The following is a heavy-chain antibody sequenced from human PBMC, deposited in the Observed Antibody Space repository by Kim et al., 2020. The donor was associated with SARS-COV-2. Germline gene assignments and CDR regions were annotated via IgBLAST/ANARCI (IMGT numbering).Heavy chain of an antibody. CDR3: ARLYYYDSIPDY. CDR2: INAGNGNT. J-gene: IGHJ4*02. V-gene: IGHV1-3*01. Sequence: ASVKVSCKASGYTFTSYAMHWMRQAPGQRLEWMGWINAGNGNTKYSQKFQGRVTLTRDTSASTAYMELSSLRSEDTAVYYCARLYYYDSIPDYWGQGTLVTVSS. CDR1: GYTFTSYA. D-gene: IGHD3-22*01.